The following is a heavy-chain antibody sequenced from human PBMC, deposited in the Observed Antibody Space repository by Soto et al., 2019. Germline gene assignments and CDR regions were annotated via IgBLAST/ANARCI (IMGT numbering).Heavy chain of an antibody. CDR2: ISAYNGNT. J-gene: IGHJ6*02. Sequence: ASVKVSCTASGYTYTSYGFSWVRQAPGQGLEWMGWISAYNGNTNYAQKLQGRVTMTTDTSTSTAYMELRSLRSDDTAVYYCASYHLNSYYYGMDVWGQGTTVTVSS. CDR3: ASYHLNSYYYGMDV. CDR1: GYTYTSYG. V-gene: IGHV1-18*01.